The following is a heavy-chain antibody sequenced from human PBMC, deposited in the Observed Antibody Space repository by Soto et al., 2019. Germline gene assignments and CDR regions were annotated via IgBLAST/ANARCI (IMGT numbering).Heavy chain of an antibody. Sequence: QVQLVESGGGVVQPGRSLRLSCAASGFTFSSYAMHWVRQAPGKGLEWVAVISYDGSNKYYADSVKGRFTISRDNSKNTLYLQMNSLRAEDTAVYYCARPNRHYYYYGMDVSGQGTTVTVSS. CDR3: ARPNRHYYYYGMDV. CDR1: GFTFSSYA. CDR2: ISYDGSNK. J-gene: IGHJ6*02. D-gene: IGHD7-27*01. V-gene: IGHV3-30-3*01.